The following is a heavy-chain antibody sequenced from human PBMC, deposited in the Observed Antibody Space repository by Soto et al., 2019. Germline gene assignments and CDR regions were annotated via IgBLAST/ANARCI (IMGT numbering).Heavy chain of an antibody. D-gene: IGHD3-16*01. J-gene: IGHJ6*02. CDR3: ARGIKDLGPQRGVRDYYYCMDV. CDR2: IIPTFQTP. CDR1: GDTFSTSA. V-gene: IGHV1-69*01. Sequence: QVQLVQSGAELKKAGSSVKVSCKASGDTFSTSAFSWVRQAPGQGLEWMGGIIPTFQTPNYAQKFRDRVTITADESTSTAYMTLNSLRSEDTAIYFCARGIKDLGPQRGVRDYYYCMDVCGQGTTVTVSS.